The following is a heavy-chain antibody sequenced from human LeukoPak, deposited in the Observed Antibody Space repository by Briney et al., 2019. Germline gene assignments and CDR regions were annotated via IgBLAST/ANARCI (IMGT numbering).Heavy chain of an antibody. CDR2: IYPGDSDT. V-gene: IGHV5-51*01. CDR3: ARRGDYYDSSGYYHHYFDY. J-gene: IGHJ4*02. CDR1: GYSFTSYW. Sequence: GESLKISCKGSGYSFTSYWIGWVRQMPGKGLEWMGIIYPGDSDTRYSPSFQGQVTISADKSISTAYLQWSSLKASGTAMYDCARRGDYYDSSGYYHHYFDYWGQGTLVTVSS. D-gene: IGHD3-22*01.